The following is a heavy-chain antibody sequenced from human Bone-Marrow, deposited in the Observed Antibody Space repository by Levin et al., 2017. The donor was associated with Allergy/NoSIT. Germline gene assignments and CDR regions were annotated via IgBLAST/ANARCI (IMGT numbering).Heavy chain of an antibody. V-gene: IGHV3-48*03. CDR1: GFTFGQYE. CDR3: ARGTYYDFWTHYYGMDV. D-gene: IGHD3-3*01. Sequence: GGSLRLSCVASGFTFGQYEMDWVRQAPGKGLEWVSYISSSGSTVSYADSVKGRFTISRDNTNNLVYLQMDSLRVEDTAIYYCARGTYYDFWTHYYGMDVWGQGTTVSVSS. J-gene: IGHJ6*02. CDR2: ISSSGSTV.